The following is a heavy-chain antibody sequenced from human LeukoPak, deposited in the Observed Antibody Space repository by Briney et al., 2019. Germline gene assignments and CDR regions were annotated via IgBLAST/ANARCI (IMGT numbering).Heavy chain of an antibody. CDR2: ISSSGSTI. CDR3: ARGRYCSGGSCSSTLLYYYYGMDV. Sequence: GGSLRLSCAASGFTFSSYAMSWIRQAPGKGLEWVSYISSSGSTIYYADSVKGRFTISRDNAKNSLYLQMNSLRAEDTAVYYCARGRYCSGGSCSSTLLYYYYGMDVWGQGTTVTVSS. J-gene: IGHJ6*02. CDR1: GFTFSSYA. D-gene: IGHD2-15*01. V-gene: IGHV3-11*01.